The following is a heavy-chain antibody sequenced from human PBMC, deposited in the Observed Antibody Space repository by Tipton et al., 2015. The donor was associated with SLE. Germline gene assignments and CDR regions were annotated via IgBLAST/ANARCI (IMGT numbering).Heavy chain of an antibody. V-gene: IGHV4-59*12. Sequence: TLSLTCTVFGGSINSYYWTWIRQPPGKGLEWIGYIYYSGSTSYNPSVKSRVSMSIDTSKNQFSLRLRSLTAADTAIYYCARDGDGSDFWGQGTLVTVS. CDR1: GGSINSYY. CDR3: ARDGDGSDF. D-gene: IGHD6-25*01. J-gene: IGHJ4*02. CDR2: IYYSGST.